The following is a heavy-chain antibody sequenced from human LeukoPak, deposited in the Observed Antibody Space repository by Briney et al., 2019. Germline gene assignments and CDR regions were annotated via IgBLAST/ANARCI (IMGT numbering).Heavy chain of an antibody. CDR2: IIPIFGTA. CDR3: AQSGYGDAFDI. CDR1: GGTFSSYA. V-gene: IGHV1-69*05. J-gene: IGHJ3*02. Sequence: SVKVSCKASGGTFSSYAISWVPQAPGQGLEWMGRIIPIFGTANYAQKFQGRVTITTDESTSTAYMELSSLRSEDTAVYYCAQSGYGDAFDIWGQGTMVTVSS. D-gene: IGHD2-15*01.